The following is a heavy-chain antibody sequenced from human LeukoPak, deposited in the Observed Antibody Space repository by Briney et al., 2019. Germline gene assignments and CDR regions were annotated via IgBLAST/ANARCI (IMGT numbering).Heavy chain of an antibody. CDR1: GFTFSNDA. J-gene: IGHJ5*02. V-gene: IGHV3-23*01. CDR3: AKATTVMYNWFDP. Sequence: QSGGSLRLSCAASGFTFSNDAMSWVRQAAGKGLEWVSSISVGGHSTYYADHVKARFTLSRANSTNTLYLQMNSLRAEDTAVYYCAKATTVMYNWFDPWGQGTLVTVSS. D-gene: IGHD4-17*01. CDR2: ISVGGHST.